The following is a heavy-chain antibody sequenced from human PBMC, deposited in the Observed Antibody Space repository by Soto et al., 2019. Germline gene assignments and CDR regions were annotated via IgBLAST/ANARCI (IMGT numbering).Heavy chain of an antibody. CDR3: ARYCSGGSCNYYYYMDV. CDR1: GYTFTSYD. J-gene: IGHJ6*03. Sequence: GASVKVSCKASGYTFTSYDINWVRQATGQGLEWMGWMNPNSGNTGYAQKFQGRVTMTRNTSISTAYMELSSLRSEDTAVYYCARYCSGGSCNYYYYMDVWGKGTTVTVSS. D-gene: IGHD2-15*01. CDR2: MNPNSGNT. V-gene: IGHV1-8*01.